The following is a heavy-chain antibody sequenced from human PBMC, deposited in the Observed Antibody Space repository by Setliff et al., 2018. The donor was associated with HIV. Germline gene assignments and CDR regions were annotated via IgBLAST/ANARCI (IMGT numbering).Heavy chain of an antibody. CDR1: GGSISSHY. CDR3: ARQPPLSALQVWFGDY. Sequence: PSETLSLTCTVSGGSISSHYWSWVRQSPGKGLEWIGSVYHSGSTYYAASLKSRVTISVDTSKNQFSLKLTSVTAADTAVYYCARQPPLSALQVWFGDYWGQGILVTVSS. J-gene: IGHJ4*02. CDR2: VYHSGST. D-gene: IGHD3-10*01. V-gene: IGHV4-59*08.